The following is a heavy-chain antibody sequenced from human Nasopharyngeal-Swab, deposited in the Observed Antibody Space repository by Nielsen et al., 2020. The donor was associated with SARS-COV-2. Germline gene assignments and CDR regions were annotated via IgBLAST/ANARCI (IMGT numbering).Heavy chain of an antibody. Sequence: SETLSLTCTVSGGSISSSSYYWGWIRQPPGKGLEWIGSIYYSGSTYYNPSLKSRVTISVDTSKNQFSLKLSSVTAADTAVYYCAREIVVVPAAMRTYFDYWGQGTLVTVSS. CDR3: AREIVVVPAAMRTYFDY. D-gene: IGHD2-2*01. CDR1: GGSISSSSYY. J-gene: IGHJ4*02. V-gene: IGHV4-39*01. CDR2: IYYSGST.